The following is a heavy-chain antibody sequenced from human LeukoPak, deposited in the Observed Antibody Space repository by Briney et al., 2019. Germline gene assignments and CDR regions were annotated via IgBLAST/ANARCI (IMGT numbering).Heavy chain of an antibody. CDR2: INPNSGGT. CDR3: AKTGPYYYGSGSYYNHYYYYMDV. V-gene: IGHV1-2*02. CDR1: GYTFTGYY. D-gene: IGHD3-10*01. Sequence: ASVKVSCKASGYTFTGYYMHWVRQAPGQGLEWMGWINPNSGGTNYTQKFQGRVTMTRDTSISTAYMELSRLRSDDTAVYYCAKTGPYYYGSGSYYNHYYYYMDVWGKGTTVTVSS. J-gene: IGHJ6*03.